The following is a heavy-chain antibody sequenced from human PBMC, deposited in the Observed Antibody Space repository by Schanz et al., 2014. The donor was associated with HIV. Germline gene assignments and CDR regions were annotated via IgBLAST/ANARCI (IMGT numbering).Heavy chain of an antibody. J-gene: IGHJ5*02. CDR3: ARGVRRDCRTPDCNTGWFDP. CDR2: INHSGST. V-gene: IGHV4-34*02. Sequence: QVHLQQWGAGLLKPSETLSLTCAVYGGSFSGYYWSWIRQPPGKGLEWIGEINHSGSTNYSPSLKSRVTISGDASKRRFSLTLAPVTAADTAVYYCARGVRRDCRTPDCNTGWFDPWGQGTLVTVSS. D-gene: IGHD2-15*01. CDR1: GGSFSGYY.